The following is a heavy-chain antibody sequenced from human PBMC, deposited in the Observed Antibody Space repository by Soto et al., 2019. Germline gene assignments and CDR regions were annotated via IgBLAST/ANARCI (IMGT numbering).Heavy chain of an antibody. CDR3: ARGRGYQLLTAFDI. J-gene: IGHJ3*02. Sequence: SVKVSCKASGGTFSSYAISWVRQAPGQGLEWMGGIIPIFGTANYAQKFQGRVTITADKSTSTAYMELSSLRSEDTAVYYCARGRGYQLLTAFDIWGQGTTVTV. V-gene: IGHV1-69*06. CDR1: GGTFSSYA. D-gene: IGHD2-2*01. CDR2: IIPIFGTA.